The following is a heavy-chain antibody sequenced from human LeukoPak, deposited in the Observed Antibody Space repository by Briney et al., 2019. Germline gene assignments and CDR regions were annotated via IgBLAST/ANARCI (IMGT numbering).Heavy chain of an antibody. CDR2: ISRSSSYI. D-gene: IGHD4-17*01. J-gene: IGHJ4*02. CDR3: AVLPRTTRGY. V-gene: IGHV3-21*04. Sequence: GGSLRLSCAASGFTFSSYSMNWVRQAPGKGLEWVSYISRSSSYIYYADSVKGRFTISRDNAKNSLYLQMNSLRAEDTAVYYCAVLPRTTRGYWGQGTLVTVSS. CDR1: GFTFSSYS.